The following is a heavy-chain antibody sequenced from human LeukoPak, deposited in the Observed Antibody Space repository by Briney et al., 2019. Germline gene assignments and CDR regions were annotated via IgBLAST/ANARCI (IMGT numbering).Heavy chain of an antibody. D-gene: IGHD7-27*01. CDR3: ARLAGERNDAFDI. Sequence: SETLSLTCSVSGGSIDKSSYYWGCIRQPPGGGPEWIGSTYFSGNAYYSPSLKSRVTISVDTSKNQFSLKLSSVTAADTAVYYCARLAGERNDAFDIWGQGIMVTVSS. CDR2: TYFSGNA. J-gene: IGHJ3*02. CDR1: GGSIDKSSYY. V-gene: IGHV4-39*07.